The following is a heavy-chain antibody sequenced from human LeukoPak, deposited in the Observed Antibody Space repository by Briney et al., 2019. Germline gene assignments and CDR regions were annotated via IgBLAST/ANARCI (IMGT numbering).Heavy chain of an antibody. CDR2: IKQDGSEK. D-gene: IGHD3-3*01. J-gene: IGHJ6*02. Sequence: GGSLRLSCAASGFTFSSYWMSWVRQAPGKGLEWVANIKQDGSEKYYVDSVKGRFTISRDNAKNSLYLQRNSLRAEDTAVYYCARDPPGVKVFGVVISNYGMDVWGQGTTVTVSS. CDR3: ARDPPGVKVFGVVISNYGMDV. CDR1: GFTFSSYW. V-gene: IGHV3-7*03.